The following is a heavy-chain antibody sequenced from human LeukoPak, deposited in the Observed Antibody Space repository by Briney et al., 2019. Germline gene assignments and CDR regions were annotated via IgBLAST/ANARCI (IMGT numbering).Heavy chain of an antibody. Sequence: GGSLRLSCEASGFTFSTYGMHWVRQAPGKGLEWVAILSYDGSNKYYADSVKGRFTISRDNSKNTLYLQMNSLRAEDTAVYYCAKGRFWRRKTDYHFLHWGQGTLVTVSS. V-gene: IGHV3-30*18. CDR1: GFTFSTYG. D-gene: IGHD3-3*02. CDR2: LSYDGSNK. CDR3: AKGRFWRRKTDYHFLH. J-gene: IGHJ1*01.